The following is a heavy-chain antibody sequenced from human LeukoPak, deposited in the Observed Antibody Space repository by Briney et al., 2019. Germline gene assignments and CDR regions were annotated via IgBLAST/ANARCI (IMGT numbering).Heavy chain of an antibody. J-gene: IGHJ4*02. Sequence: NPSETLSLTCTVSGGSISSGGYYWSWIRQHPGKGLEWIGYIYYSGSTYYNPSLKSRVTISVDTSKNQFSLKLSSVTAADTAVYYCARGVRYCTNGVCSRYFDYRGQGTLVTVSS. CDR2: IYYSGST. D-gene: IGHD2-8*01. CDR1: GGSISSGGYY. CDR3: ARGVRYCTNGVCSRYFDY. V-gene: IGHV4-31*03.